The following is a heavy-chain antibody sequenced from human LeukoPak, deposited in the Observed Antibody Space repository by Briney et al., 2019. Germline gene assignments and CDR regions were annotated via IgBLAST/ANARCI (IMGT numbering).Heavy chain of an antibody. J-gene: IGHJ3*02. CDR1: GGTFSSYA. Sequence: SVKVSCKASGGTFSSYAISWVRQAPGQGLEWMGGIIPIFGTANYAQKFQGRVTITADESTSTAYMELSSLRSEDTAVYYCARSPYYDFWSGYYWANDAFDIWGQGTMVTVSS. CDR3: ARSPYYDFWSGYYWANDAFDI. D-gene: IGHD3-3*01. CDR2: IIPIFGTA. V-gene: IGHV1-69*13.